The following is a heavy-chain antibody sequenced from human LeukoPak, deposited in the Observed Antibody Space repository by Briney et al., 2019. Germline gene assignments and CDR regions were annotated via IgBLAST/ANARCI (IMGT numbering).Heavy chain of an antibody. CDR1: GYTFTKYS. J-gene: IGHJ4*02. CDR3: ARGAPHDN. V-gene: IGHV1-18*01. Sequence: ASVRVSCKASGYTFTKYSISWVRQAPGQGFEWMGRTGVNTNYAQKFQDRVTMTTDTSTSTAYMDLRSLRSDDTAVYYCARGAPHDNWGQGALVTVSS. CDR2: TGVNT.